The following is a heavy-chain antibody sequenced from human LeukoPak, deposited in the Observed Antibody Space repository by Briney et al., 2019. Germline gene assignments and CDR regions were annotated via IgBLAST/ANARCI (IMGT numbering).Heavy chain of an antibody. Sequence: PGGSLRLSCAASGFTSSSYEMNWVRQAPGKGLELISYISSSGSTIYYADSVKGRFTISRDNAKNSLYLQMNSLRAEDTTLYYCARRSAYGFDYWGQGTLVTVSS. V-gene: IGHV3-48*03. CDR1: GFTSSSYE. J-gene: IGHJ4*02. CDR2: ISSSGSTI. D-gene: IGHD5-12*01. CDR3: ARRSAYGFDY.